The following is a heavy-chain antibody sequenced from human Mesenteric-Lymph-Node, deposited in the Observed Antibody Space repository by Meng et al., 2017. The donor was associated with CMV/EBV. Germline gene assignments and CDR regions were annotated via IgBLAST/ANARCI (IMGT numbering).Heavy chain of an antibody. V-gene: IGHV4-39*07. CDR3: ARDGDYYDSSGYNPFDY. Sequence: QLQLQESGPGLVKPSETLSLTCTVPGGSISSSSYYWGWIRQPPGKGLEWIGSIYYSGSTYHSPSLKSRVTISVDTSKNQFSLKLSSVTAADTAVYYCARDGDYYDSSGYNPFDYWGQGTLVTVSS. CDR1: GGSISSSSYY. J-gene: IGHJ4*02. D-gene: IGHD3-22*01. CDR2: IYYSGST.